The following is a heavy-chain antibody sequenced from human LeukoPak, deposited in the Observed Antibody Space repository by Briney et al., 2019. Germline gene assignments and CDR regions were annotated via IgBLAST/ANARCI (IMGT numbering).Heavy chain of an antibody. D-gene: IGHD2-2*01. Sequence: SETLSLTCNVSGDSFTNYYWSWIRQPPGKGLEWIGFVYYSGHTTYNPSLQSRVTISVDKSKNQFSLKLSSVTAADTAVYYCARHPSYCSSTSCYDYWGQGTLVTVSS. CDR2: VYYSGHT. CDR3: ARHPSYCSSTSCYDY. V-gene: IGHV4-59*12. J-gene: IGHJ4*02. CDR1: GDSFTNYY.